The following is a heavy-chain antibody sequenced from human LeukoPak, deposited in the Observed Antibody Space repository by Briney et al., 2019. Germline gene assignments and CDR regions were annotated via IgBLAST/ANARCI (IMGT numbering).Heavy chain of an antibody. CDR3: ARVRYDILTGYSGFDP. V-gene: IGHV4-34*01. CDR2: INHSGST. CDR1: GGSFSGYY. J-gene: IGHJ5*02. D-gene: IGHD3-9*01. Sequence: KPSEPLSLTCAVYGGSFSGYYWSWIRQPPGKGLEWIGEINHSGSTNYNPSLKSRVTISVDTSKNQFSLKLSSVTAADTAVYYCARVRYDILTGYSGFDPWGQGTLVTVSS.